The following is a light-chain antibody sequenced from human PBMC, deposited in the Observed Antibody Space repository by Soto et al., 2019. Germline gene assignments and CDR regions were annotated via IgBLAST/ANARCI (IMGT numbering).Light chain of an antibody. V-gene: IGKV3-20*01. CDR1: QSVSSSY. Sequence: EIVLTQSPGTLSLSPGERATLSYRASQSVSSSYLAWYQQKPGQAPRLLIYGASSRATGIPDRFSGSGSGTDFTLTISRLEPGDFAVYYCQQYGSSPRTFGQGTKVDIK. J-gene: IGKJ1*01. CDR2: GAS. CDR3: QQYGSSPRT.